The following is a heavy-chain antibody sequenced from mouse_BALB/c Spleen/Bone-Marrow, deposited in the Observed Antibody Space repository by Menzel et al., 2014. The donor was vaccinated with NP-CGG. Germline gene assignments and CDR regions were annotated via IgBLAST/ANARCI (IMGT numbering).Heavy chain of an antibody. J-gene: IGHJ4*01. Sequence: QVQLQQPGPELVKPGASVRISCKASGYTFTSYYIHWVKQRPGQGLEWIGRIYPGNANTKYNEKFKGKTTLTADKSSCTAYMQLSSLTTEDSSVYFCAREGNPYAMDYWGQGTSVTVSS. D-gene: IGHD2-1*01. CDR1: GYTFTSYY. CDR3: AREGNPYAMDY. V-gene: IGHV1S56*01. CDR2: IYPGNANT.